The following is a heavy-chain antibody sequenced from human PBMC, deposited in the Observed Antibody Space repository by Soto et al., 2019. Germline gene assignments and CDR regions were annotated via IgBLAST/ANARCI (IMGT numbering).Heavy chain of an antibody. V-gene: IGHV3-43*01. CDR1: GFRFDDSN. CDR3: ARETLSFGSALDV. CDR2: ITWNGGNT. D-gene: IGHD3-3*01. J-gene: IGHJ6*02. Sequence: GGSLRLSCAASGFRFDDSNMHWVRQAPGEGLEWVSLITWNGGNTYYADSVKGRFTISRDGTTQSVSLQMTGLKREDTGLYYCARETLSFGSALDVWGQGTTVTVSS.